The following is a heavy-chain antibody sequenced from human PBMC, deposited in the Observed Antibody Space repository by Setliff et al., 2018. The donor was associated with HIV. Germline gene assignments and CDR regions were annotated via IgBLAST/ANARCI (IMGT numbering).Heavy chain of an antibody. V-gene: IGHV1-18*01. D-gene: IGHD7-27*01. CDR2: ISTRDGNT. J-gene: IGHJ4*02. CDR3: ARDGTGACDY. CDR1: GYSFTNYG. Sequence: GASVKVSCKASGYSFTNYGVSWVRQAPGHGLEWMGWISTRDGNTNYAQKFQGRVTMTADRSTNTAYMEMRSLRSDDTAIYYCARDGTGACDYWGQGTLVTVSS.